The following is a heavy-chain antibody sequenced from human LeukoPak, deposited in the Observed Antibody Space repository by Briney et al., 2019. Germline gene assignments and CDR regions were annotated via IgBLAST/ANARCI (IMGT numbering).Heavy chain of an antibody. V-gene: IGHV4-59*08. CDR3: ARQGIVVLAFDY. CDR2: IYYSGST. Sequence: SETLSLTCTVSGGSISSYYWSWIRQPPGKGLEWIGHIYYSGSTNYNPSLKSRVTISVDTSKNQFSLKLSSVTAADTAVYYCARQGIVVLAFDYWGQGTLVTVSS. D-gene: IGHD1-26*01. J-gene: IGHJ4*02. CDR1: GGSISSYY.